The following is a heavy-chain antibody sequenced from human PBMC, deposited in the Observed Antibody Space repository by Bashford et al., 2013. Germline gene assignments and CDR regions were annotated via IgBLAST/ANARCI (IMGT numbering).Heavy chain of an antibody. J-gene: IGHJ3*02. Sequence: ASVKVSCKASGYTFTSYGISWVRQAPGQGLEWMGWISAYNGNTNYAQKLQGRVTMTTDTSTSTAYMELRSLRSDDTAVYYCARDIDLPRLSFDALLTWGQGAMVTVS. D-gene: IGHD2-15*01. CDR1: GYTFTSYG. V-gene: IGHV1-18*01. CDR2: ISAYNGNT. CDR3: ARDIDLPRLSFDALLT.